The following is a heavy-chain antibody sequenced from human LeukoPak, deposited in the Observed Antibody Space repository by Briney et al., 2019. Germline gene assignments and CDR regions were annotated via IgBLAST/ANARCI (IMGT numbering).Heavy chain of an antibody. CDR1: GGSISSSSYY. CDR3: ATNYDFWSGYRYY. CDR2: IYYSGST. D-gene: IGHD3-3*01. V-gene: IGHV4-39*01. Sequence: PSETLSLTCTVSGGSISSSSYYWGWIRQPPGKGLEWIGSIYYSGSTYYNPSLKSRVTISVDTSKNQFSLKLSSVTAADTAVYYCATNYDFWSGYRYYWGQGTLVTVSS. J-gene: IGHJ4*02.